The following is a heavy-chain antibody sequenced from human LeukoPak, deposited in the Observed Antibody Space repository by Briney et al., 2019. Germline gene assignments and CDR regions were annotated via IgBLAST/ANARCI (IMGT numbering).Heavy chain of an antibody. CDR1: GYTFTSYD. D-gene: IGHD6-6*01. CDR2: MNPNSGNT. Sequence: ASVKVSCKASGYTFTSYDINWVRQATGQGLEWMGWMNPNSGNTGYAQKFQGRVTMTRNTSISTAYMELSSLRSEDTAVYYCARPYSSSMDAFDIWGQGTMVTVSS. J-gene: IGHJ3*02. CDR3: ARPYSSSMDAFDI. V-gene: IGHV1-8*01.